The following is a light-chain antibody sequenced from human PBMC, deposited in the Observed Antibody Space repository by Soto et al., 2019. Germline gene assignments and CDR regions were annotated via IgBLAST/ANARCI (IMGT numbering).Light chain of an antibody. CDR3: QQYAGPPTT. CDR2: GAS. CDR1: QSVSSSY. J-gene: IGKJ5*01. V-gene: IGKV3-20*01. Sequence: EIVLTQSPGTLSLSPGERATLSCRASQSVSSSYLAWYQQKPGQAPRLLIYGASSRATGIPDRFSGSGSGTDFTLTIGRLGPEDFAVYFCQQYAGPPTTFGQGTRLEI.